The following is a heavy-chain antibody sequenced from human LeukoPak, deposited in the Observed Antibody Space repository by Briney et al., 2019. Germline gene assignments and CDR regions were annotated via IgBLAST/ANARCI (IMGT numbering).Heavy chain of an antibody. Sequence: ASVKVSCKASGYTFTDYYMHWVRQAPGQGLEWMGIINPRGGSTNYAQKFQGRVTMTRDTTTNTVYMELSSLRSEDTAVYYCAGGPSITMVRGGQWYYYMDVWGKGTTVTISS. V-gene: IGHV1-46*01. CDR1: GYTFTDYY. J-gene: IGHJ6*03. CDR2: INPRGGST. D-gene: IGHD3-10*01. CDR3: AGGPSITMVRGGQWYYYMDV.